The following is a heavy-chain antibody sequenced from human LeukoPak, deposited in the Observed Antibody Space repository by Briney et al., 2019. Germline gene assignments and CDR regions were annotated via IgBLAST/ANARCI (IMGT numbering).Heavy chain of an antibody. Sequence: ASVKVSCKASGYTFTSYGVSWVRQAPGQGLEWMGWISAYNGNTNYAQKLQGRVTMTTDTSTSTAYMELRSLRSDDTAVYYCARVEYSSSSPMGDYWGQGTLVTVSS. CDR2: ISAYNGNT. D-gene: IGHD6-6*01. V-gene: IGHV1-18*01. CDR1: GYTFTSYG. J-gene: IGHJ4*02. CDR3: ARVEYSSSSPMGDY.